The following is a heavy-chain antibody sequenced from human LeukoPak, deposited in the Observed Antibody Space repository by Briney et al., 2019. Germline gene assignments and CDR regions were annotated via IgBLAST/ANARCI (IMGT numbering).Heavy chain of an antibody. CDR1: VSTFTDFD. Sequence: ASLTVSFTASVSTFTDFDSQWLRRATGQPPERRLWMNPTSGNTGSAQRFQGRVTMTRDTSISTAYMELHSLRFEDTAVYYCARGGDSVRGFFGYQNWGQGTLVTVSS. CDR2: MNPTSGNT. J-gene: IGHJ4*02. CDR3: ARGGDSVRGFFGYQN. V-gene: IGHV1-8*01. D-gene: IGHD5-12*01.